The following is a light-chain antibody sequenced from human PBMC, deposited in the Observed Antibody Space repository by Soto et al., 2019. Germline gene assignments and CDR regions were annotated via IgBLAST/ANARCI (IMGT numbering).Light chain of an antibody. Sequence: EIVMTQSPATLSVSPGERATLSCRASQSVSSNLAWYQQKPGQAPRLLIYGTSTRATDVPARFSGSGSGTEFTLTISSLQSEDSAVYYCQQYNTWPPKFTFGQGTKLEIK. CDR2: GTS. V-gene: IGKV3-15*01. CDR3: QQYNTWPPKFT. J-gene: IGKJ2*01. CDR1: QSVSSN.